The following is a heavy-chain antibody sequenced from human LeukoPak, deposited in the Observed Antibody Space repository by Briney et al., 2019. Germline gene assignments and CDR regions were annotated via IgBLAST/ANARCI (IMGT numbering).Heavy chain of an antibody. CDR3: ARGGTYSSGRYNWFDP. V-gene: IGHV4-34*01. D-gene: IGHD3-22*01. J-gene: IGHJ5*02. Sequence: SETLSLTCAVHGGSFSGYYWSWIRQPPGKGLEWIGEINHSGSTNYNPSLKSRVTISVDTSKNQFSLKLSSVTAADTAVYYCARGGTYSSGRYNWFDPWGQGTPVTVSS. CDR2: INHSGST. CDR1: GGSFSGYY.